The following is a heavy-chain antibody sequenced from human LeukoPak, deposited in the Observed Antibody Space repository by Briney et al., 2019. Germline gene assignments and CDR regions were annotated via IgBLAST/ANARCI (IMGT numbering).Heavy chain of an antibody. J-gene: IGHJ4*02. CDR1: GFTFSSYA. CDR2: IWYDGNNK. D-gene: IGHD2-15*01. Sequence: GGSLRRSCAASGFTFSSYAMFWVRQAPGKGLEWVALIWYDGNNKYYADSVKGRFTISRDNSKNTMYLQLNSLRAEDTAVYYCARQHCSGGDCYFFDWGQGTLVTVSS. CDR3: ARQHCSGGDCYFFD. V-gene: IGHV3-33*01.